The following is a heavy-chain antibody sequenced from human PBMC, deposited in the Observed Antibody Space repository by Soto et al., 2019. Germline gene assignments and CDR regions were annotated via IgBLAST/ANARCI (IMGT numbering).Heavy chain of an antibody. Sequence: SETLSLTCTVSGGSVSSGSYYWSWIRQPPGKGLEWIGYIYYSGSTNYNPSLKSRVTISVDTSKNQFSLKLSSVTAADTAVYYCARDRGPVAGTLDYWGQGTLVTVS. CDR2: IYYSGST. D-gene: IGHD6-19*01. CDR1: GGSVSSGSYY. V-gene: IGHV4-61*01. J-gene: IGHJ4*02. CDR3: ARDRGPVAGTLDY.